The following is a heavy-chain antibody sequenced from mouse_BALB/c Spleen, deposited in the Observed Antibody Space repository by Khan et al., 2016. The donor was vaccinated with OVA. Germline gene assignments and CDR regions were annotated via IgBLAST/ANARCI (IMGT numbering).Heavy chain of an antibody. J-gene: IGHJ3*01. CDR3: ARGEVRFAY. V-gene: IGHV14-1*02. CDR1: GFNIKDYY. Sequence: VQLQQSGAEFVRPGALVKLSCKASGFNIKDYYMHWVKQRPEQGLEWIGWIDPENGNTIYDPKFQDKASITADTSSNTAYLQLSSLTSEDTTVYYCARGEVRFAYWGQGTLVTVSA. D-gene: IGHD2-14*01. CDR2: IDPENGNT.